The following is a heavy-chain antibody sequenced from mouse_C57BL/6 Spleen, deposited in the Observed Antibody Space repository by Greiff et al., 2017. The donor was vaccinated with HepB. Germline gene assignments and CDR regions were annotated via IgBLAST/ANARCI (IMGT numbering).Heavy chain of an antibody. CDR3: ARSTGSYYFDY. D-gene: IGHD4-1*02. Sequence: VKLVESGAELVKPGASVKISCKASGYAFSSYWMNWVKQRPGKGLGWIGQIYPGDGDTNYNGKFKGKATLTADKSSSTAYMQLSSLTSEDSAVYFCARSTGSYYFDYWGQGTTLTVSS. CDR1: GYAFSSYW. J-gene: IGHJ2*01. V-gene: IGHV1-80*01. CDR2: IYPGDGDT.